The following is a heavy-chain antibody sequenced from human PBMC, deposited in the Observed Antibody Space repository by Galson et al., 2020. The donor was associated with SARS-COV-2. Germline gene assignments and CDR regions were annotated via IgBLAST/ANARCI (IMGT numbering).Heavy chain of an antibody. D-gene: IGHD3-10*01. Sequence: GGSLRLSCAASGFTFSSYGMHWVRQAPGKGLEWVAVIWYDGSNKYYADSVKGRFTISRDNSKNTLYLQMNSLRAEDTAVYYCAREGRFGGLLGAFDIGGQGTMVTVSS. V-gene: IGHV3-33*01. CDR2: IWYDGSNK. J-gene: IGHJ3*02. CDR3: AREGRFGGLLGAFDI. CDR1: GFTFSSYG.